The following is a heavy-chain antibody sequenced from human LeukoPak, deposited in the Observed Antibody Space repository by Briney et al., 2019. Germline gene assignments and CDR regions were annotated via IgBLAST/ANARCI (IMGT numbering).Heavy chain of an antibody. CDR1: GGSISSYY. CDR3: AREGMISDAFDI. J-gene: IGHJ3*02. CDR2: IYYSGST. V-gene: IGHV4-59*01. Sequence: SETLSLTCTVSGGSISSYYWSWIRQPPGKGLEWIGYIYYSGSTNYNPSLKSRVTISVDTSKNQFSLKLRSVTAADTAVYYCAREGMISDAFDIWGQGTMVTVSS. D-gene: IGHD3-22*01.